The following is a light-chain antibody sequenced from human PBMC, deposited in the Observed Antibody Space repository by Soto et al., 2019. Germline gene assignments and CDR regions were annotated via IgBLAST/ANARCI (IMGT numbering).Light chain of an antibody. Sequence: QSVLTQPASVSGSPGQSIAISCTGTSSDVGIYNLVSWYQQHPGKAPKLIIYEVSKRPSGVSDRFSGSKSGSTASLTISGLQAEYEADYSCYTYACNNTYYVFRTGSKVTDL. CDR3: YTYACNNTYYV. V-gene: IGLV2-23*02. J-gene: IGLJ1*01. CDR1: SSDVGIYNL. CDR2: EVS.